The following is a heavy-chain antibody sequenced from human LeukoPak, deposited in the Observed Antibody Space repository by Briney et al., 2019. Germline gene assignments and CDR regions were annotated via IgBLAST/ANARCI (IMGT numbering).Heavy chain of an antibody. J-gene: IGHJ6*02. Sequence: SETLSLTCTVSGGSISSYYWSWIRQPAGKGLEWIGRIYTSGSTNYNPSLKSRVTMSVDTSKNQFSLKLSSVTAADTAVYYCAGDDSTYSSSRGYYYYGMDVWGQGTTVTVSS. V-gene: IGHV4-4*07. CDR3: AGDDSTYSSSRGYYYYGMDV. CDR2: IYTSGST. D-gene: IGHD6-6*01. CDR1: GGSISSYY.